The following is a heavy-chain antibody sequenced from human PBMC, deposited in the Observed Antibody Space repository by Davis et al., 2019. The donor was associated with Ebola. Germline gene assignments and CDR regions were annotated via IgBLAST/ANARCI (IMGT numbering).Heavy chain of an antibody. CDR2: INSDGSST. CDR1: GFTFSSYW. J-gene: IGHJ6*02. D-gene: IGHD5-18*01. V-gene: IGHV3-74*01. Sequence: GESLKISCAASGFTFSSYWMHWVRQAPGKGLVWVSRINSDGSSTSYADSVKGRFTISRDNAKNTLYLQMNSLRAEDTAVYSCAREEGGYSYGRDYYYYYGMDVWGQGTTVTVSS. CDR3: AREEGGYSYGRDYYYYYGMDV.